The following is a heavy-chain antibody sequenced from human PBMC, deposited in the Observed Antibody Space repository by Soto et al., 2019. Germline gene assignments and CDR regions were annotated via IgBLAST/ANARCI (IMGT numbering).Heavy chain of an antibody. CDR3: ARALILAGYYIRDAFDI. Sequence: QVQLQESGPGLVKPSETLSLTCTVSGGSISSYYWNWIRQPPGKGLEWIGYIYYRGSTNYNRSRKSRVPMSVDASKNQLPLKLSSVTAADPAVYYCARALILAGYYIRDAFDIWGQWTMVTVSS. CDR1: GGSISSYY. J-gene: IGHJ3*02. V-gene: IGHV4-59*01. D-gene: IGHD3-9*01. CDR2: IYYRGST.